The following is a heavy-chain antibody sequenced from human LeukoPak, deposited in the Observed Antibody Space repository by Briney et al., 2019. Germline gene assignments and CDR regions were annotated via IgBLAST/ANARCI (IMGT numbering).Heavy chain of an antibody. CDR3: ARRYSGSSRTDV. D-gene: IGHD1-26*01. V-gene: IGHV4-61*08. Sequence: PSQTLSLTCTVSGGSISSGDYYWSWIRQPPGKGLEWIGNIHYSGSTNYNPSLKSRVTISVDTSKNQFSLKLSSVTAADTAVYYCARRYSGSSRTDVWGQGTTVTVSS. J-gene: IGHJ6*02. CDR1: GGSISSGDYY. CDR2: IHYSGST.